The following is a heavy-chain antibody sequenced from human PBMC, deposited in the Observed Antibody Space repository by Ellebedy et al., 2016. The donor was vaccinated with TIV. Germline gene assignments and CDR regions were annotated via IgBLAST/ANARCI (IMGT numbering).Heavy chain of an antibody. CDR3: ARTDPWQPIDD. Sequence: MPSETLSLTCSVSGGSVSSTRYYRAWIRQPPGKGLEWIGSSYYSGSPYYNPSFKSRVTLSADTSKTQFSLNLRTVTAADTAVYYCARTDPWQPIDDWGQGILVSVSS. D-gene: IGHD2-21*02. CDR2: SYYSGSP. J-gene: IGHJ4*02. CDR1: GGSVSSTRYY. V-gene: IGHV4-39*01.